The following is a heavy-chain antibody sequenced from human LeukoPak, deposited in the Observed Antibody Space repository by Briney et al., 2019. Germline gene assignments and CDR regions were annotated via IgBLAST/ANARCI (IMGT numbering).Heavy chain of an antibody. CDR3: ARGAGFGEFPFDY. Sequence: SSQTLSLTCAVYGGSFSGYYWSWIRQPPGKGLEWIGEINHSGSTNYNPSLKSRVTISVDTTKNQFSLKLSSVTAADTAVYYCARGAGFGEFPFDYWGQGTLVTVSS. D-gene: IGHD3-10*01. CDR1: GGSFSGYY. V-gene: IGHV4-34*01. J-gene: IGHJ4*02. CDR2: INHSGST.